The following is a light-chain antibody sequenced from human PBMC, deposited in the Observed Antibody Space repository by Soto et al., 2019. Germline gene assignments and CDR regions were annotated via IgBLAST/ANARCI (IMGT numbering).Light chain of an antibody. CDR3: SSYTRSSTWV. CDR2: EVS. Sequence: QSALTQPASVSGSPGQSITISCTGTSSDVGGYNYVSRYQQHPGKAPKLMIYEVSNRLSGVSNRFSGSKSGNTAFLTISGLQAEDEADYYCSSYTRSSTWVFGGGTKVTVL. CDR1: SSDVGGYNY. V-gene: IGLV2-14*01. J-gene: IGLJ3*02.